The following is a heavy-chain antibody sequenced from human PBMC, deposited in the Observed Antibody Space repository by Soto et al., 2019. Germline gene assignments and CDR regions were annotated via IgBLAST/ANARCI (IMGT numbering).Heavy chain of an antibody. J-gene: IGHJ4*02. V-gene: IGHV3-53*01. CDR3: APHPGGGGY. D-gene: IGHD3-10*01. CDR1: GFTVSNNY. Sequence: EVQLVESGGGLIQPGGSLRLSCAVSGFTVSNNYMSWVRQAPGKGLEGVSVIYSGGYTAYGDSVKGRFTISRDNSKNPILPQMKGLGAGGRAGFFWAPHPGGGGYWGQGTLVTVSS. CDR2: IYSGGYT.